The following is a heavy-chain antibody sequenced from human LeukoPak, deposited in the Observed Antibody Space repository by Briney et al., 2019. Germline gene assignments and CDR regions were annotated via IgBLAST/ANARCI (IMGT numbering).Heavy chain of an antibody. V-gene: IGHV3-21*01. CDR1: GFTFSSYS. D-gene: IGHD3-10*01. CDR2: ISSSSSYI. CDR3: AREEMRWFGELSSYYYYGMDV. Sequence: GGSLRLSCAASGFTFSSYSMNWVRQAPGKGLEWVSSISSSSSYIYYADSVKGRFTISRDNAKNSLYLQMNSLRAEDTAVYYCAREEMRWFGELSSYYYYGMDVWGQGTTVTVSS. J-gene: IGHJ6*02.